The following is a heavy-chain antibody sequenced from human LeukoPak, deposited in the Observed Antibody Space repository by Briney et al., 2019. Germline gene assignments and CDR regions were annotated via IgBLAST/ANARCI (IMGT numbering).Heavy chain of an antibody. CDR2: VYYTGST. CDR3: ARGDCSGGSCYEGRYYFDY. V-gene: IGHV4-59*01. D-gene: IGHD2-15*01. J-gene: IGHJ4*02. CDR1: GGSISTYY. Sequence: SETLSLTCTVSGGSISTYYWSWIRQPPGKGPEWIGYVYYTGSTDYNPSLKSRVAISVDTSKNQFSLKLNSVTAADTAMYYCARGDCSGGSCYEGRYYFDYWGQGTLVTVSS.